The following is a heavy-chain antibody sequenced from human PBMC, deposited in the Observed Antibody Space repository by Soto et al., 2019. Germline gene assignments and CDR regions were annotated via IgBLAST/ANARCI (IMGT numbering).Heavy chain of an antibody. Sequence: SSGERRVERLCSYWIASLRQIHGKGLEWMGIIYPGDSGTRYSPSFKGQVTISADKSINTAYLQWSSLKASDTAIYYCARRGYDYSGYPLLFDYRGQGTLDTVSS. CDR3: ARRGYDYSGYPLLFDY. CDR2: IYPGDSGT. V-gene: IGHV5-51*01. J-gene: IGHJ4*02. D-gene: IGHD5-12*01. CDR1: VERLCSYW.